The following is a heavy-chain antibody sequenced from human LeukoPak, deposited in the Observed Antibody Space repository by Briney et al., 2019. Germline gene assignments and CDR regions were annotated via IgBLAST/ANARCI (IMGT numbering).Heavy chain of an antibody. J-gene: IGHJ5*02. Sequence: SETLSLTCTVSGYSISSGYYWGWIRQPPGKGLEWIGSIYHSGSTYYNPSLKSRVTISVDTSKSQFSLKLSSVTAADTAVYYCARAVVVPAAIDWFDPWGQGTLVTVSS. CDR1: GYSISSGYY. D-gene: IGHD2-2*02. CDR3: ARAVVVPAAIDWFDP. CDR2: IYHSGST. V-gene: IGHV4-38-2*02.